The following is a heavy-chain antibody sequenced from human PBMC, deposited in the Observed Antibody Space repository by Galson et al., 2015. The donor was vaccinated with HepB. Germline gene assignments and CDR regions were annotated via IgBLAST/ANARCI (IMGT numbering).Heavy chain of an antibody. CDR1: GFTFGDYG. CDR2: ISWISGSI. V-gene: IGHV3-9*01. Sequence: SLRLSCAASGFTFGDYGMHWVRQAPGKGLEWVSGISWISGSIGYADSVKGRFTISRDNAKNSLYLQMNSLRAEDTALYYCAKDTRWCGSTSCYYYYGMDVWGQGTTVIVSS. CDR3: AKDTRWCGSTSCYYYYGMDV. J-gene: IGHJ6*02. D-gene: IGHD2-2*01.